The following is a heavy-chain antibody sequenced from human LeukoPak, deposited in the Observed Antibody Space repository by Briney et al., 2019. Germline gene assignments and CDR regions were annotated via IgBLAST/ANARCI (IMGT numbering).Heavy chain of an antibody. J-gene: IGHJ1*01. CDR3: AHRPLYYYDSSGLSVSAEYCQH. CDR1: GFSLSTSGVG. CDR2: ISWDVDK. V-gene: IGHV2-5*02. Sequence: SGPTLVNPTQTLTLTFTFSGFSLSTSGVGVGWIRQSPGKALEWLAHISWDVDKRYSPSLKNRLNITKDTSKNQVVLIMTNMDPVDTATYYCAHRPLYYYDSSGLSVSAEYCQHWGQGTLVTVSS. D-gene: IGHD3-22*01.